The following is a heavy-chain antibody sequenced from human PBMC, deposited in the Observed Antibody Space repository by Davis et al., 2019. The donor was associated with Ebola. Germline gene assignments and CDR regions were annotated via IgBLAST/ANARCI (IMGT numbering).Heavy chain of an antibody. D-gene: IGHD5-12*01. Sequence: AASVKVSCKASGYTFRNSAISWVRQAPGQGLEWMGWISAYNGNTNYAQILQGRVTMTTDTSTGTAYMELRSLRSDDTAVYYCTTPGGQDSGYDVFDIWGQGTMVTVSS. V-gene: IGHV1-18*04. J-gene: IGHJ3*02. CDR2: ISAYNGNT. CDR3: TTPGGQDSGYDVFDI. CDR1: GYTFRNSA.